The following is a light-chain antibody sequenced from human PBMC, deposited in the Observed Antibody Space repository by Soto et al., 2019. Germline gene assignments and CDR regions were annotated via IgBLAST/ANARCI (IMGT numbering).Light chain of an antibody. Sequence: DIPMTQSPSPLAASVGDRVTSTFRASQSISSWLAWYQQKPGKAPKLLIYEASSLESGVPSRFSGSGSGTEFTLTISSLQPDDFATYYCQQYNSYPWTFGQGTKVDIK. CDR3: QQYNSYPWT. CDR2: EAS. J-gene: IGKJ1*01. CDR1: QSISSW. V-gene: IGKV1-5*03.